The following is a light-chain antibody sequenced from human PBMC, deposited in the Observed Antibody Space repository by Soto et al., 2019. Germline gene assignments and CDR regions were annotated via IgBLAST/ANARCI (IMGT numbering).Light chain of an antibody. CDR2: DAS. CDR1: QGISSA. Sequence: AIQLTQSPSSLSASVGDRVTITCRASQGISSALAWYQQKPGKAPKLLIYDASSLESGVPSRFSGSGSGTDFNLTISSLQPEDFASYYCQQFNSYPRLTFGGGTKVEIK. CDR3: QQFNSYPRLT. V-gene: IGKV1-13*02. J-gene: IGKJ4*02.